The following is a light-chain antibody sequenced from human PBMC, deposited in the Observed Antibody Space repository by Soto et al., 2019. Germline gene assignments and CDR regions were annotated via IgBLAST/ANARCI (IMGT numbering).Light chain of an antibody. V-gene: IGKV3-15*01. CDR3: QQRKKWPPIT. CDR1: LSVSSD. Sequence: EVLMTQSPATLSVSPGDRVTLSCRASLSVSSDLAWYQQKPGQAPTLLIYGASIRATGVPARFSGSGSGTDFTLTISNIEAEDVAIYYCQQRKKWPPITFGQGTRLEIK. J-gene: IGKJ5*01. CDR2: GAS.